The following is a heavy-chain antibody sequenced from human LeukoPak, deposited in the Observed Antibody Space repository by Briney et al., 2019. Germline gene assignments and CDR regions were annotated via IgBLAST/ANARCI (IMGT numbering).Heavy chain of an antibody. CDR3: ARDLDSSAPSDWFDP. Sequence: ASVTVSCMASGYTFTGYYMHGVRQAPGQGREWMGWINPNSGGINYAQKFQGRVTMTRDTSISTAYMELSRLRSDDTAVYYCARDLDSSAPSDWFDPWGQGTLVTVSS. V-gene: IGHV1-2*02. CDR1: GYTFTGYY. CDR2: INPNSGGI. J-gene: IGHJ5*02. D-gene: IGHD6-19*01.